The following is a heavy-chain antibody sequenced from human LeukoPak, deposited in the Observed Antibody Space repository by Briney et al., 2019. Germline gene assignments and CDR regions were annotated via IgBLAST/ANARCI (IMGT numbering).Heavy chain of an antibody. CDR2: VTYSGDT. CDR1: RGSLSDYF. D-gene: IGHD2-8*01. Sequence: SETLSLTCTVSRGSLSDYFWTWMRQPPGKGLEWIGHVTYSGDTNYNPSFKSRVTISVDTSKRQFSLKLISVSTADTAVYYCASRLYLQPFDYWGQGTLVTVSS. CDR3: ASRLYLQPFDY. V-gene: IGHV4-59*01. J-gene: IGHJ4*02.